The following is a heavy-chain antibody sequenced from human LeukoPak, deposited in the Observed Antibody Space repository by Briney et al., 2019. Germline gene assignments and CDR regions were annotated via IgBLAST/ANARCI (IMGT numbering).Heavy chain of an antibody. V-gene: IGHV4-34*01. J-gene: IGHJ5*02. Sequence: PSETLSLTCAVYVGSLSGYFWSCIRPPPGKGLEWIGEIHHSGSTNYNPSIQCRVTISVDKSKNQLPLMLRSVTAADTAVYYCARQLYSSSVGWFDPWGQGTLVTVSS. D-gene: IGHD6-13*01. CDR1: VGSLSGYF. CDR2: IHHSGST. CDR3: ARQLYSSSVGWFDP.